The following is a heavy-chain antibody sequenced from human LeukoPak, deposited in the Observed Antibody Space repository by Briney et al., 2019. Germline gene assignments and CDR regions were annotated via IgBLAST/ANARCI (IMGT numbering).Heavy chain of an antibody. CDR3: ARDGMYYYGLGRRGWFDP. Sequence: SGTLSLTCAVSGGSISSSNWWSWVRQPPGKGLEWIGEIYHSGSTNYNPSLKSRVTISVDKSKNQFSLKLSSVTAADTAVYYCARDGMYYYGLGRRGWFDPWGQGTLVTVSS. D-gene: IGHD3-10*01. CDR1: GGSISSSNW. V-gene: IGHV4-4*02. CDR2: IYHSGST. J-gene: IGHJ5*02.